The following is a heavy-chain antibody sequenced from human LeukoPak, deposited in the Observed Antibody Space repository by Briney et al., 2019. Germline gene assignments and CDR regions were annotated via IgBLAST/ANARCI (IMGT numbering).Heavy chain of an antibody. Sequence: ASVKVSCKASGYTFTGYYMHWVRQAPGQWLEWMGWINPNSGGTNYAQKSQGRVTMTRDTSTSTVYMELSSLRSEDTAVYYCARDPMLVGIDCTNGVCYLFDYWGQGTLVTVSS. V-gene: IGHV1-2*02. D-gene: IGHD2-8*01. CDR3: ARDPMLVGIDCTNGVCYLFDY. CDR1: GYTFTGYY. CDR2: INPNSGGT. J-gene: IGHJ4*02.